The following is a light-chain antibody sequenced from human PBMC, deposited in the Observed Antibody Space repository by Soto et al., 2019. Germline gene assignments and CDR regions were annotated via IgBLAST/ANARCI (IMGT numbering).Light chain of an antibody. CDR3: AAWDDSLNGGV. CDR2: SDN. Sequence: QSGLTQPPSASGTPGQRVTIPCSGSSSNIGTYSVSWYQHFPGTAPRLLIYSDNQRPSGVPDRFSASKSGASASLAISGLQSEDEADFYCAAWDDSLNGGVFGTGTKVTVL. J-gene: IGLJ1*01. V-gene: IGLV1-44*01. CDR1: SSNIGTYS.